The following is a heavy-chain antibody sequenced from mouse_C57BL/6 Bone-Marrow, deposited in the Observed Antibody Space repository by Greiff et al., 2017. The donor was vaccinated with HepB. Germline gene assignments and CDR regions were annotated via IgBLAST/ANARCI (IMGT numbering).Heavy chain of an antibody. Sequence: VQLQQSGAELARPGASVKLSCKASGYTFTSHGISWVKQRTGQGLEWIGEIYPRSGNTYYNEKFKGKTTLTADKSSSTAYMELRSLTSEDSAVYFCARRGYGSSYGFAYWGQGTLVTVSA. CDR1: GYTFTSHG. CDR3: ARRGYGSSYGFAY. CDR2: IYPRSGNT. V-gene: IGHV1-81*01. J-gene: IGHJ3*01. D-gene: IGHD1-1*01.